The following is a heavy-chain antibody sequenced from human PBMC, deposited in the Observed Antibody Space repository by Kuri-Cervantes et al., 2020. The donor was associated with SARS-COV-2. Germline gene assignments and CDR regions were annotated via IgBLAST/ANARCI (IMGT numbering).Heavy chain of an antibody. Sequence: GESLKISCAASGFDFSLYNMNWVRQAPGKGLEWVSYISSSGSTIYYADSVKGRFTISRDNAKNSLYLQMNSLRAEDTAVYYCARGFRNYDFWSGYRPNYYYYYMDVWGKGTTVTVSS. CDR1: GFDFSLYN. D-gene: IGHD3-3*01. V-gene: IGHV3-48*04. CDR3: ARGFRNYDFWSGYRPNYYYYYMDV. CDR2: ISSSGSTI. J-gene: IGHJ6*03.